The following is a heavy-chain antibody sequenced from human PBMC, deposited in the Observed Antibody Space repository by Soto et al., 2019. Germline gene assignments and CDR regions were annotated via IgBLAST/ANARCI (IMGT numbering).Heavy chain of an antibody. D-gene: IGHD4-4*01. J-gene: IGHJ5*02. Sequence: SETLSLTCTVSGGSISNVYYTWIRQPPGKGLEWIGQISYSGSTNYNPSLKSRVTISLDTSRNQFSLKLSSVTAADTAVYFCARPGLTTIFTSWFDPWGQGTLVTVSS. CDR3: ARPGLTTIFTSWFDP. CDR1: GGSISNVY. V-gene: IGHV4-59*08. CDR2: ISYSGST.